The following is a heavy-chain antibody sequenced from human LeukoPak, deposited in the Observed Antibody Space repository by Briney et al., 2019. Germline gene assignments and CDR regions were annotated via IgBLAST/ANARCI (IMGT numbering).Heavy chain of an antibody. J-gene: IGHJ4*02. Sequence: GGSLRLSCAASGFTFSSYEVNWVRQAPGTGLEWVSYISSSGSTIYYADSVKGRFTISRDNAKNSLYLQMNSLRAEDTAVYYCAKGFRGTGWYGRYYFDYWGQGTLVTVSS. CDR2: ISSSGSTI. CDR3: AKGFRGTGWYGRYYFDY. D-gene: IGHD6-19*01. V-gene: IGHV3-48*03. CDR1: GFTFSSYE.